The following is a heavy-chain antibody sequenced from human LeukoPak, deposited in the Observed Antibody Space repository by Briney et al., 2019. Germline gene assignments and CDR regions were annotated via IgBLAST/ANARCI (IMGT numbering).Heavy chain of an antibody. Sequence: SETLSLTCTASGDSISNHNYFWGWIRQPPGKGLEWIGSIHYIGSTYFNLSLKSRVTVSVDTSKNHFSLKLSSVTAADTGVYYCATSVYSSGWHPFFDYWGQGAPVIVSS. J-gene: IGHJ4*02. V-gene: IGHV4-39*02. CDR1: GDSISNHNYF. CDR2: IHYIGST. CDR3: ATSVYSSGWHPFFDY. D-gene: IGHD6-19*01.